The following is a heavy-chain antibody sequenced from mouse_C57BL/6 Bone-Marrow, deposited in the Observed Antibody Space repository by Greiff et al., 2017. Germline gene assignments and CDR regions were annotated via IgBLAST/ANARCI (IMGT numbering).Heavy chain of an antibody. V-gene: IGHV1-64*01. CDR2: IHPNSGST. D-gene: IGHD1-1*01. J-gene: IGHJ2*01. CDR3: AGQLLFDY. Sequence: QVQLKQPGAELVKSGASVKLSCKASGYTFTSYWMHWVKQRPGQGLEWIGMIHPNSGSTNYNEKFKSKATLTVDKSSSTAYMQLSSLTSEDSAVYYCAGQLLFDYWGQGTTLTVSS. CDR1: GYTFTSYW.